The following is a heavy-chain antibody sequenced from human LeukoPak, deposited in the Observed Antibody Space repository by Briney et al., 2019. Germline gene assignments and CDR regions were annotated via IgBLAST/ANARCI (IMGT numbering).Heavy chain of an antibody. J-gene: IGHJ4*02. D-gene: IGHD3-22*01. CDR3: ARLTFHYDGSGYYFDY. V-gene: IGHV4-39*01. CDR1: GGSISSSSYY. CDR2: LHYGGST. Sequence: SETLSLTCTVPGGSISSSSYYWGWIRQPPGKGLEWIGSLHYGGSTYYNPSLKSRVTISVDTSKKQISLKQNSVTAADTAVYYCARLTFHYDGSGYYFDYWGQGTLVTVSS.